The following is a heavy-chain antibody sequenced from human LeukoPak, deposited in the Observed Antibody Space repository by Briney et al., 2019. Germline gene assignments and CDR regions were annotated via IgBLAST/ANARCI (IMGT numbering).Heavy chain of an antibody. CDR3: ARSGRVTSWYFDL. V-gene: IGHV4-4*02. J-gene: IGHJ2*01. D-gene: IGHD4-17*01. Sequence: KPSETLSLTCAVSGGSISSSNWWSWVRQPPGKGLEWIGEIYHSGSTDYNPSLKSRVTISVDTSKNQFSLKLSSVTAADTAVYYCARSGRVTSWYFDLWGRGTLVTVSS. CDR2: IYHSGST. CDR1: GGSISSSNW.